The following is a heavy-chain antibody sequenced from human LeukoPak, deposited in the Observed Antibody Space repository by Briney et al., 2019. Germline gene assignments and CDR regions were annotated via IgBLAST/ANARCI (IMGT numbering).Heavy chain of an antibody. CDR1: GFTFSNFW. CDR2: IYGDGSFT. J-gene: IGHJ4*02. Sequence: GGSLRLSCAASGFTFSNFWMHWVRQAPGKGLVWVALIYGDGSFTRYADSVKGRFTISRDNAKNSLFLQINSLRAEDTAIYYCARDLTGAGLDYWGQGILVTVSS. V-gene: IGHV3-74*01. CDR3: ARDLTGAGLDY. D-gene: IGHD1-14*01.